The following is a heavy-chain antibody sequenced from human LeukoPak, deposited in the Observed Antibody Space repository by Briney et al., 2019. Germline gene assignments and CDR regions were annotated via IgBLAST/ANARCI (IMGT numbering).Heavy chain of an antibody. J-gene: IGHJ4*02. CDR1: GFTFSDYY. V-gene: IGHV3-11*04. CDR2: ISSSGSTI. D-gene: IGHD1-26*01. Sequence: CXASGFTFSDYYMSWVRQAPGKGLEWVSYISSSGSTIYYEDSVKGRFTIHRDNGKKSLYLKINRLRDEDTDLYYXXRXXXXIXXYXYGXGIXYWGQGTLXTVSS. CDR3: XRXXXXIXXYXYGXGIXY.